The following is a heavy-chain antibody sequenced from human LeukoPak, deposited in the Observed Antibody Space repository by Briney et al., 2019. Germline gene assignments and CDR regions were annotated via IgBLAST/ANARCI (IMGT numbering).Heavy chain of an antibody. D-gene: IGHD6-6*01. Sequence: RPSETLSLTSTVSAGSINNYYWSWIRQPPGKGLEWIGYIYYSGSTNYNPSLKSRVTISVDTSKKQVSLNLSSVTAADTAVYYCARVAARYVGMDVWGQGTTVTVSS. V-gene: IGHV4-59*01. CDR3: ARVAARYVGMDV. J-gene: IGHJ6*02. CDR2: IYYSGST. CDR1: AGSINNYY.